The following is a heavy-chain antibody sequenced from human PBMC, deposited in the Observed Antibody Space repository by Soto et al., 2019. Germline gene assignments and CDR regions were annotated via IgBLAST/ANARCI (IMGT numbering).Heavy chain of an antibody. V-gene: IGHV4-34*01. CDR1: GESFSGNY. Sequence: QVQVQQWGAGLLKPSETLSLTCAAYGESFSGNYWNWIRQPPGKGLEWIVYINDSGSTLYNPDLKSRVTLSLDTSNTQFTLELSSVNAADTAVYYCGRGRFGGDVRGEYWGQGTLVAVSS. J-gene: IGHJ4*02. CDR3: GRGRFGGDVRGEY. D-gene: IGHD2-21*02. CDR2: INDSGST.